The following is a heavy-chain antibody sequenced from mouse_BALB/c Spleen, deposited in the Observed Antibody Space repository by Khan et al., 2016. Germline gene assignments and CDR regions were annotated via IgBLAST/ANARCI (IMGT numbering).Heavy chain of an antibody. CDR3: ARHGTGAMDY. Sequence: VQLVESGPELKKPGETVKISCKASGYTFTNYGMIWVKQAPGKDLKWMGWINTFTGQPSYADDFTGRFAFSLETSASTDYLQINNLKNEDMATYFCARHGTGAMDYWAQGTSVTVSS. CDR1: GYTFTNYG. CDR2: INTFTGQP. D-gene: IGHD4-1*01. V-gene: IGHV9-1*02. J-gene: IGHJ4*01.